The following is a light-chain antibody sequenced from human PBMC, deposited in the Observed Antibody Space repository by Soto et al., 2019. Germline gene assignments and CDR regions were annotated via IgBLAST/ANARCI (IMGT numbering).Light chain of an antibody. Sequence: EIVLTQSPATLSLSPGERATLSCRASQSVSSYLAWYQQKPGQAPRVLIYGASTRATGIPARFSGSGSGTEFTLTISGLQSEDFALYFCQQYNNWPFSFGPGTRLEIK. CDR1: QSVSSY. CDR3: QQYNNWPFS. J-gene: IGKJ5*01. V-gene: IGKV3-15*01. CDR2: GAS.